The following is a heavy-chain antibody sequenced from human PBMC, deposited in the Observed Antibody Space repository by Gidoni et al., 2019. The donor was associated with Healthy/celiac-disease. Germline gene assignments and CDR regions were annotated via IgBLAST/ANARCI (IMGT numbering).Heavy chain of an antibody. D-gene: IGHD3-22*01. Sequence: EVQLVQSGAEVKKPGESLKISCKGSGSSFTSYWIGWVRQMPGKGLEWMGIMYPGDSDTRYSTSFQGQVTISADKSISTAYLQWSSLKASDTAMYYCARQAYSSGCYFDYWGQGTLVNVSS. V-gene: IGHV5-51*01. CDR2: MYPGDSDT. CDR1: GSSFTSYW. J-gene: IGHJ4*02. CDR3: ARQAYSSGCYFDY.